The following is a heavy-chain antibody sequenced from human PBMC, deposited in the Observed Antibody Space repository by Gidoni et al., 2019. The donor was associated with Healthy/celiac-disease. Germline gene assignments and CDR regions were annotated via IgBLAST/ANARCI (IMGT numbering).Heavy chain of an antibody. CDR2: IYYSGST. CDR3: ASGKSDVTLRFDP. V-gene: IGHV4-39*01. J-gene: IGHJ5*02. CDR1: GGSISSSYY. D-gene: IGHD3-10*02. Sequence: QLQLQESGPGLVQPSETLSLTCTVSGGSISSSYYWGWIRQPPGKGLEWIGNIYYSGSTYYNPSLKSRVTISVDTSKTQFSLKLSSVTAADTAVYYCASGKSDVTLRFDPWGQGTLVTVSS.